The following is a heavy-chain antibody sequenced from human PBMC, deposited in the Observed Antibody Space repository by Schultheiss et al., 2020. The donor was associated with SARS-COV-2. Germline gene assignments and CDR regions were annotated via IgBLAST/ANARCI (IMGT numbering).Heavy chain of an antibody. CDR3: ARGPYYDFWSGYSVYYYYGMDV. CDR2: IYYSGST. D-gene: IGHD3-3*01. J-gene: IGHJ6*02. V-gene: IGHV4-30-4*02. CDR1: GGSISSADNH. Sequence: SETLSLTCAVSGGSISSADNHWTWIRQPPGKGLEWIGYIYYSGSTYYNPSLKSRVTISVDTSKNQFSLKLSSVTAADTAVYYCARGPYYDFWSGYSVYYYYGMDVWGQGTTVTVSS.